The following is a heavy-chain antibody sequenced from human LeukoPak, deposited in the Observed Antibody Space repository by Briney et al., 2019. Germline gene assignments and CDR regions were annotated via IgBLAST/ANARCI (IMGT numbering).Heavy chain of an antibody. Sequence: SETLSLTCTVSGYSISSGYYWGWIRQPPGKGLEWIGSIYHSGSTYYNPSLKSQVTISVDTSKNQFSLKLSSVTAADTAVYYCAREGYCSGGSCYYYYGMDVWGQGTTVTVSS. D-gene: IGHD2-15*01. CDR1: GYSISSGYY. J-gene: IGHJ6*02. V-gene: IGHV4-38-2*02. CDR3: AREGYCSGGSCYYYYGMDV. CDR2: IYHSGST.